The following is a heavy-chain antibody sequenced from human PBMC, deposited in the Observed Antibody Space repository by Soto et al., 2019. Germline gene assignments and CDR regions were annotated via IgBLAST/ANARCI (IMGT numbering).Heavy chain of an antibody. CDR1: GFTFSSSG. D-gene: IGHD1-1*01. J-gene: IGHJ4*02. V-gene: IGHV3-23*01. CDR2: LGSGGTT. CDR3: AKTGPSYFDY. Sequence: GGSLRLSCATSGFTFSSSGMGWVRQAPGKGLEWVSALGSGGTTYYADSMKGRITISRDNSKNTLHLQMYSLGAEVTAVYYCAKTGPSYFDYWGQGTLVTSPQ.